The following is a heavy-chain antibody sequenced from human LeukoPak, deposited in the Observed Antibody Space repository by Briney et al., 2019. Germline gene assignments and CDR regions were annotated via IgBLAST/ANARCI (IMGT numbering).Heavy chain of an antibody. V-gene: IGHV1-8*01. J-gene: IGHJ4*02. D-gene: IGHD2-2*03. Sequence: ASVKVSCKASGYTFTSYDINWVRQATGLGLEWMGWMNPDSGNTGYAQKFQGRVTMTRDTSISTAYMELSSLRSEDTAVYYCARSFTNGYCSSPSCPDYWGQGTLVTVSS. CDR1: GYTFTSYD. CDR2: MNPDSGNT. CDR3: ARSFTNGYCSSPSCPDY.